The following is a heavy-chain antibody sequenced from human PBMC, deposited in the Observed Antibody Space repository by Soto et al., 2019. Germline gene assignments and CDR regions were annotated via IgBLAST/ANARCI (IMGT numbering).Heavy chain of an antibody. CDR3: ARDPGYCTNGVCPIFDF. D-gene: IGHD2-8*01. V-gene: IGHV4-59*02. J-gene: IGHJ4*02. CDR1: GDSVTNYF. CDR2: MYHGGRT. Sequence: QAHLRESGPGLVKSSETLSLTCTVSGDSVTNYFWSWMRQPPGKGLERLGHMYHGGRTNHSPSLKGRVTMSLDSSKNQFSLNLSSVTAAYTAVYFCARDPGYCTNGVCPIFDFWGQGVLVAVSS.